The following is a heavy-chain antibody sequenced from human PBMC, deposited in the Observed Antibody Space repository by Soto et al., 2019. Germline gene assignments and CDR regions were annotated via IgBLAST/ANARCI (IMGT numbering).Heavy chain of an antibody. D-gene: IGHD3-22*01. Sequence: QVQLVQSGAEVKKPGASVKVSCKASGYTFTSYYMHWVRQAPGQGLEWMGIINPSGGSTRNAQKFQGSGNMTRDTSTRTVYLELRSLRSEDTAVYYCARGLISDSSGYYFDYWGQGTLVTVSS. CDR3: ARGLISDSSGYYFDY. CDR2: INPSGGST. V-gene: IGHV1-46*01. J-gene: IGHJ4*02. CDR1: GYTFTSYY.